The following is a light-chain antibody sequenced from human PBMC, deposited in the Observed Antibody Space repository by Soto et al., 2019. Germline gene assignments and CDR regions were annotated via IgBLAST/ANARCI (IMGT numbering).Light chain of an antibody. J-gene: IGKJ1*01. CDR2: GAF. CDR1: QSIGNT. CDR3: QQYNNWPRT. Sequence: EIVMTQSPATLSVSPGERATLACRASQSIGNTLAWYQQKPGQAPRLLIHGAFIRATGIPARFSGSASETEFTLTISSLQSEDSAVYYCQQYNNWPRTFGQGTKVEI. V-gene: IGKV3-15*01.